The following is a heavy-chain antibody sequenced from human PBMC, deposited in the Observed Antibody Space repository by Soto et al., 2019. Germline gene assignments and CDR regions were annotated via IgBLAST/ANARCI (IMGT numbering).Heavy chain of an antibody. CDR1: GFTFSRAD. Sequence: GGSLRLSCLASGFTFSRADLPWVRQAPGKGLGWVGRVRSKTHNYATSFADSVRGRFTISRNDSDNTVSLEMSGLKSEDTALYYCSRHEEGRRMVFYGMDVWGQGTTVTVSS. CDR2: VRSKTHNYAT. CDR3: SRHEEGRRMVFYGMDV. J-gene: IGHJ6*02. V-gene: IGHV3-73*01. D-gene: IGHD2-8*01.